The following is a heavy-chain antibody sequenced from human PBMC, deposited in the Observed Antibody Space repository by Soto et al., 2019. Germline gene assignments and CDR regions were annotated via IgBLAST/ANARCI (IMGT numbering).Heavy chain of an antibody. V-gene: IGHV3-30*18. CDR3: AKRSSSWYGDGMDV. CDR2: ISYDGSNK. D-gene: IGHD6-13*01. Sequence: QAQLVESGGGVVQPGRSLRLSCAASGFTFSNFGMHWVRQAPGKGLEWVAVISYDGSNKYYADSVKGRFTISRDNSKNTLYLQMNSLRAEDTAVYYCAKRSSSWYGDGMDVWGQGTTVTVSS. J-gene: IGHJ6*02. CDR1: GFTFSNFG.